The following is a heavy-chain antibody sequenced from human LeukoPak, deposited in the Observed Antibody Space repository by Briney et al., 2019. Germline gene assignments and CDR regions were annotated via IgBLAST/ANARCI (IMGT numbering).Heavy chain of an antibody. CDR1: GGTFSSYA. V-gene: IGHV1-69*04. Sequence: SAKVSCKASGGTFSSYAISWVRQAPGQGLEWMGRIIPILGIANYAQKFQGRVTITADKSTSTGYMELSSLRSEDTAVYYCARDHGIVGATNAFDIWGQGTMVTVSS. J-gene: IGHJ3*02. CDR3: ARDHGIVGATNAFDI. CDR2: IIPILGIA. D-gene: IGHD1-26*01.